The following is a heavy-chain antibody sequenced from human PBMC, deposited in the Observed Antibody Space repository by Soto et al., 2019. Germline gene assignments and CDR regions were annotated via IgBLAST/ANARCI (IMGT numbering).Heavy chain of an antibody. Sequence: GGSLRLSCAASGFTFSSYSMNWVRQAPGKGLEWVSSISSSSSYIYYADSVKGRFTISRDNAKNLLYLQMNSLRAEDTAVYYCARDLTVAALGDAFDIWGQGTMVTVSS. V-gene: IGHV3-21*01. J-gene: IGHJ3*02. D-gene: IGHD6-13*01. CDR1: GFTFSSYS. CDR2: ISSSSSYI. CDR3: ARDLTVAALGDAFDI.